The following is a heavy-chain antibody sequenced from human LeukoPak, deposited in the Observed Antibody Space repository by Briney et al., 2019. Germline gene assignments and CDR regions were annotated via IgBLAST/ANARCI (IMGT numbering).Heavy chain of an antibody. D-gene: IGHD3-10*01. V-gene: IGHV3-30*02. CDR1: GFTFSSYG. CDR2: IRYDGSNK. Sequence: PGGSLRLSCAASGFTFSSYGMHWVRQAPGKGLEWVAFIRYDGSNKYYADSVKGRFTISRDNSKNTLYLQMNSLRAEDTAVYYCAKDHWAYGSGPFDYWGQGTLVTVSS. J-gene: IGHJ4*02. CDR3: AKDHWAYGSGPFDY.